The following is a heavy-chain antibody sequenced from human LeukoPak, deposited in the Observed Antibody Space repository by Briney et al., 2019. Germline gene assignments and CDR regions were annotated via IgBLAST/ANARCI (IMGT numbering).Heavy chain of an antibody. J-gene: IGHJ3*02. CDR3: ARAPFSADSSATPPAFDI. CDR1: GFTFSSYS. V-gene: IGHV3-21*04. Sequence: GGSLSLSCAASGFTFSSYSMNWVRQAPGKGLEWVSSISSSSSYIYYADSVKGRFTISRDNAKNTIYLQMNSLRVDDTAVYYCARAPFSADSSATPPAFDIWGHGTMVTVSS. CDR2: ISSSSSYI. D-gene: IGHD3-22*01.